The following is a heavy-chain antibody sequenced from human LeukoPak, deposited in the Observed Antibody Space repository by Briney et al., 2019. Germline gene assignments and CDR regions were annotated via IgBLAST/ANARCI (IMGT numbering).Heavy chain of an antibody. D-gene: IGHD1-7*01. CDR3: AGAWNYVFF. CDR2: ISSSSSTI. J-gene: IGHJ4*02. V-gene: IGHV3-48*01. Sequence: GGSLRLSCAASGFTFGSYSMNWVRQAPGKGLEWVSYISSSSSTIYYADSVKGRFTISRDNAKNSLYLQMNSLRAEDTAVYYCAGAWNYVFFWGQGTLVTVSS. CDR1: GFTFGSYS.